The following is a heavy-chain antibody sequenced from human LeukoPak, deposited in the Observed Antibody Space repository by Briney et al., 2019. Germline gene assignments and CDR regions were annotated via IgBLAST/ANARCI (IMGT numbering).Heavy chain of an antibody. CDR3: ARDQGYDSSGYYYYQFDY. CDR1: GYTFTSYY. Sequence: ASVKVSCKASGYTFTSYYLQWVRQAPGQGLEWMGIINPSGGNTSYAQKFQGRVTMTRDMSMSTVYMELSSLRSEDTAVYYCARDQGYDSSGYYYYQFDYWGQGTLVTVSS. D-gene: IGHD3-22*01. J-gene: IGHJ4*02. CDR2: INPSGGNT. V-gene: IGHV1-46*01.